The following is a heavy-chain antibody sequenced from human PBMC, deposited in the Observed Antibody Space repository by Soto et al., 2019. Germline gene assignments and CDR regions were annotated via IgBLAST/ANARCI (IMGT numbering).Heavy chain of an antibody. CDR1: GGTFSTYA. CDR3: ARSQGGSSSLDIYYYYYYGMDV. D-gene: IGHD2-15*01. CDR2: VIPIFGTP. V-gene: IGHV1-69*01. Sequence: QVQLVQSGAEVKKPGSSVKVSCKAPGGTFSTYAISWVRQAPGQGLEWMGGVIPIFGTPKYAQKFQGRVTITAAESTSTGYMGLRSLRSEDTAVYYCARSQGGSSSLDIYYYYYYGMDVWGQGTTVTVSS. J-gene: IGHJ6*02.